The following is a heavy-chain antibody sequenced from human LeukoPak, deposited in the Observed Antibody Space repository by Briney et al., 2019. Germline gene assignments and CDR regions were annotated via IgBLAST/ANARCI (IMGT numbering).Heavy chain of an antibody. V-gene: IGHV3-23*01. CDR1: GFTFSSYA. J-gene: IGHJ4*02. D-gene: IGHD3-22*01. Sequence: PGGSLRLSCAASGFTFSSYAMSWVRQAPGKGLEWVSAISGSGGSTYYADSVKGRFTISRDNSKNTLYLQMNSLRAEDTAVYYCAKTPMIVVVIVVGYFDYWGQGTLVTVSS. CDR2: ISGSGGST. CDR3: AKTPMIVVVIVVGYFDY.